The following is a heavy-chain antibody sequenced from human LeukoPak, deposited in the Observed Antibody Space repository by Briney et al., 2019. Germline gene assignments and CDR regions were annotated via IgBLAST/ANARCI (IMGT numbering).Heavy chain of an antibody. J-gene: IGHJ4*02. CDR1: GYTFTSYD. CDR2: MNPNSGNT. D-gene: IGHD6-13*01. CDR3: ARGIIAAAGRAIGY. V-gene: IGHV1-8*02. Sequence: ASVKVSCKASGYTFTSYDINWVRQATGQGLEWMGWMNPNSGNTGYAQKFQGRVTMTRNTSISTAYMELSSLRSEDTAVYYCARGIIAAAGRAIGYWGQGTLVTVSS.